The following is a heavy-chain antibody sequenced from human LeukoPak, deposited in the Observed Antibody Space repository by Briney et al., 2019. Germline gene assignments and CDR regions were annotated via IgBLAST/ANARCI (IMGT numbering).Heavy chain of an antibody. CDR3: AKRIAGSATGVWWYLDL. CDR2: ISNDGSNK. Sequence: GGSLRLSCTASGFTFDNYAMIWVRQAPGKGLEWVAIISNDGSNKHYADSVKGRFTVSRDNSENTLYLQMNSLRAEDTAMYYCAKRIAGSATGVWWYLDLWGRGTLVTVSS. V-gene: IGHV3-30*18. D-gene: IGHD6-13*01. CDR1: GFTFDNYA. J-gene: IGHJ2*01.